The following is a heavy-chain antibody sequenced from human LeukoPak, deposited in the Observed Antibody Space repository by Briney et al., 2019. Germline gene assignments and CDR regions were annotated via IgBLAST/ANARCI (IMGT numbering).Heavy chain of an antibody. V-gene: IGHV3-15*01. Sequence: GGSLRLSCAASGFPFTSAWMTWVRQIPGKGLEWVGRIKSKTDGGTTDYAAPVKGRFTISRDDSKNTLYLQMNSLKTEDTAVYYCTATLNDYGDYGMGDYWGQGTLVTVSS. CDR3: TATLNDYGDYGMGDY. CDR2: IKSKTDGGTT. J-gene: IGHJ4*02. CDR1: GFPFTSAW. D-gene: IGHD4-17*01.